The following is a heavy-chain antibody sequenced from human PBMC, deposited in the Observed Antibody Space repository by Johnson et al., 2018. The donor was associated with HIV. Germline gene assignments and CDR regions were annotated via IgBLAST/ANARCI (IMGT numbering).Heavy chain of an antibody. Sequence: VQLVESGGGFVQPGGSLRLSCAASGFTFSNYAMGWVRQAPGKGLEWVSSISGSGGAVYFADSVKGRFTISRDNSKNTMYLQMNSLRAEDTAIYYCAKFRGYCAPFDIWGQGTMVTVSS. J-gene: IGHJ3*02. V-gene: IGHV3-23*04. D-gene: IGHD6-13*01. CDR2: ISGSGGAV. CDR1: GFTFSNYA. CDR3: AKFRGYCAPFDI.